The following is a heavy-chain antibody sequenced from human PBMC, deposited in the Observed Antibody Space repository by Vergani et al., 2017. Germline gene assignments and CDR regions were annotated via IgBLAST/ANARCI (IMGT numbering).Heavy chain of an antibody. CDR2: IYTSGST. Sequence: QVQLQESGPGLVKPSETLSLICDVFDFISNGHYWSWIRQPAGKGLEWIGRIYTSGSTNYNPSLKSRVTMSVDTSKNQFSLKLSSVTAADTAVYYCARDRVSPGYCSSTSCYTGAEYFQHWGQGTLVTVSS. J-gene: IGHJ1*01. CDR1: DFISNGHY. CDR3: ARDRVSPGYCSSTSCYTGAEYFQH. D-gene: IGHD2-2*02. V-gene: IGHV4-4*07.